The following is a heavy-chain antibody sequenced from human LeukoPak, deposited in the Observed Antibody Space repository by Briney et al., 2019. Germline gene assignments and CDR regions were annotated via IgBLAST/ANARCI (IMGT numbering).Heavy chain of an antibody. D-gene: IGHD3-9*01. CDR3: ARGYFDHFDAFDL. CDR1: GDSFTNYY. J-gene: IGHJ3*01. Sequence: TSETLSLTCTVSGDSFTNYYWGWIRQPPGKGLEWIGCIHHSGSTNYNPSLKTRVTISVDTSKNQFSLKLSSVTAADTAVYYCARGYFDHFDAFDLWGQGTMVTVSS. V-gene: IGHV4-59*01. CDR2: IHHSGST.